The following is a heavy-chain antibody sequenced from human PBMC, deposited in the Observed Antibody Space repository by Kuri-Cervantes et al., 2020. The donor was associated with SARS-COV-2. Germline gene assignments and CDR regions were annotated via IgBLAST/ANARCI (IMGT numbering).Heavy chain of an antibody. V-gene: IGHV1-2*04. CDR1: GYTFTGYY. J-gene: IGHJ1*01. D-gene: IGHD3-22*01. CDR2: INPNSGGT. CDR3: ARGGQNYYDSSGYSH. Sequence: ASVKVSCKASGYTFTGYYMHRVRQAPGQGLEWMGWINPNSGGTNYAQKFQGWVTMTRDTSISTAYMELSRLRSDDTAVYYCARGGQNYYDSSGYSHWGQGTLVTFSS.